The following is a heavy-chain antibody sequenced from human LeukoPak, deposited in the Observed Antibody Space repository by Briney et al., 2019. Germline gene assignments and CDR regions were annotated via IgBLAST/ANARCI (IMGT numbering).Heavy chain of an antibody. CDR2: IYYSGST. J-gene: IGHJ4*02. D-gene: IGHD2-2*01. Sequence: SETLSLTCTVSGGSISSSSYYWGWIRQPPGKGLERIGSIYYSGSTYYNPSLKSRVTISVDTSKNQFSLKLSSVTAADTAVYYCARQTEGEQLLDFDYWGQGTLVTVSS. V-gene: IGHV4-39*01. CDR3: ARQTEGEQLLDFDY. CDR1: GGSISSSSYY.